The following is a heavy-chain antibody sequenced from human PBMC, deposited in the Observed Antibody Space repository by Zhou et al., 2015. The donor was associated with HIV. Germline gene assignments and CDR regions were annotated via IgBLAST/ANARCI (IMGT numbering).Heavy chain of an antibody. CDR2: IIPIFGTA. J-gene: IGHJ6*03. CDR3: ARDGHCSSTSCSGGYYYYYMDV. Sequence: QVQLVQSGAEVKKPGSSVKVSCKASGGTFSSYAISWVRQAPGQGLEWMGGIIPIFGTANYAQKFQGRVTITADESTSTAYMELSSLRSEDTAVYYCARDGHCSSTSCSGGYYYYYMDVWGKGTTVTVSS. D-gene: IGHD2-2*01. CDR1: GGTFSSYA. V-gene: IGHV1-69*01.